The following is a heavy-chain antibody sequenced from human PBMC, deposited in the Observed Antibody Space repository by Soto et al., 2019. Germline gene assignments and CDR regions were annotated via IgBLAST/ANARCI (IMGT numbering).Heavy chain of an antibody. CDR2: ISGSGGST. V-gene: IGHV3-23*01. J-gene: IGHJ4*02. CDR1: GFTFSSYA. D-gene: IGHD2-15*01. CDR3: AKDARGYCSGGSCPITH. Sequence: GGSLRLSCAASGFTFSSYAMSWVRQAPGKGLEWVSAISGSGGSTYYADSVKGRFTISRDNSKNTLYLQMNSLRAEDTAVYYCAKDARGYCSGGSCPITHWGQGTLVTVSS.